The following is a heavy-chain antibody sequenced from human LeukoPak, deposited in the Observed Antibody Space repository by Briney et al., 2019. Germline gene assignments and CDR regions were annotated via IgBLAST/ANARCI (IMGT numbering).Heavy chain of an antibody. CDR2: INPSGGST. CDR3: ARIYYYSSGYHEQDFVY. V-gene: IGHV1-46*01. J-gene: IGHJ4*02. D-gene: IGHD3-22*01. CDR1: GYTFTSYY. Sequence: VASVKVSCKASGYTFTSYYMHWVRQAPGQGLEWMGIINPSGGSTIYAQKLQGRVTITRDTSKSTVYMELNSLRSGDTAVYYCARIYYYSSGYHEQDFVYWGERTLV.